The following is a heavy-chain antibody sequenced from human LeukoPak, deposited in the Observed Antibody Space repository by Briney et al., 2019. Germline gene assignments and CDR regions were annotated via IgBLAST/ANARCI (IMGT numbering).Heavy chain of an antibody. CDR1: GGSSSGYY. CDR2: INHSGST. Sequence: SETLSLTCAVYGGSSSGYYWSWIRQPPGKGLEWIGEINHSGSTNYNPSLKSRVTISVDTSKNQFSLKLSSVTAADTAVYYCARDLRFLERGFDYWGQGTLVTVSS. D-gene: IGHD3-3*01. CDR3: ARDLRFLERGFDY. V-gene: IGHV4-34*01. J-gene: IGHJ4*02.